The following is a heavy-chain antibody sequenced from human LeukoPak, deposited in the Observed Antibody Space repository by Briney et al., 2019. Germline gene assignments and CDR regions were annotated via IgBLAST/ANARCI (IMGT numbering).Heavy chain of an antibody. CDR1: GGSISSSSYY. V-gene: IGHV4-39*01. D-gene: IGHD3-22*01. CDR3: ASLNYDSSGYYSNFDY. Sequence: KASETLSRTCTVSGGSISSSSYYWGWIRQPPGKGLEWIGSIYYSGSTYYNPSLKSRVTISVDTSNNKFSLKLSSVTAADTAVYYCASLNYDSSGYYSNFDYWGQGTLVTVSS. CDR2: IYYSGST. J-gene: IGHJ4*02.